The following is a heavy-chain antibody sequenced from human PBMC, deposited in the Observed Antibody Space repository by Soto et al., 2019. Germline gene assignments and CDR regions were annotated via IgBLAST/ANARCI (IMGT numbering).Heavy chain of an antibody. V-gene: IGHV3-23*01. J-gene: IGHJ5*02. CDR3: AQVPVVPRSESNCFDP. D-gene: IGHD2-2*01. CDR2: ISGSGGST. Sequence: GGSLRLSCAASGFTFSSYAMSWVRQAPGKVLEWVSAISGSGGSTYYADSVKGRFTISRDNSKNTLYLQMNSLRAEDTAVYYCAQVPVVPRSESNCFDPWGQGTRVTVSS. CDR1: GFTFSSYA.